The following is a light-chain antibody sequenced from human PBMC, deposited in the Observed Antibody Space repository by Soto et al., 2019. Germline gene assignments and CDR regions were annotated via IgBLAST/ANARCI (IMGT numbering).Light chain of an antibody. Sequence: QSVLTQPPSVSGAPRQRVTISCTGSSSNIGADYAVHWYQQLPGAAPKLHIYGNSNRPSGVPDRFSGSKSDTSASLAIIGLKAKDGADYYCQSSERGLSGYVFGTGTKHTVL. J-gene: IGLJ1*01. CDR3: QSSERGLSGYV. CDR1: SSNIGADYA. V-gene: IGLV1-40*01. CDR2: GNS.